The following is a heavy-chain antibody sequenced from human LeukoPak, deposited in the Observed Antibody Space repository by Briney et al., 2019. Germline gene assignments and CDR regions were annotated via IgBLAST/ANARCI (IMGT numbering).Heavy chain of an antibody. CDR3: ASLYYDFWSGPWGLFDY. CDR2: IIPIFGTA. J-gene: IGHJ4*02. D-gene: IGHD3-3*01. Sequence: SVKVSCKASGGTFSSYAISWVRQAPGQGLEWMGGIIPIFGTANYAQKFQGRVTITADESTSTAYMGLSSLRSEDTAVYYCASLYYDFWSGPWGLFDYWGQGTLVTVSS. V-gene: IGHV1-69*01. CDR1: GGTFSSYA.